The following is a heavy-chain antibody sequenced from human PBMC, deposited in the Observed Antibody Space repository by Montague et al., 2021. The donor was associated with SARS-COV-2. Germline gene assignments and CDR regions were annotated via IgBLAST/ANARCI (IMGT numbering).Heavy chain of an antibody. V-gene: IGHV4-39*07. Sequence: SETLSLTCTVSGGSISSSSYYWGWIRRPPGKGLEWIGSIYYSGSTYYNPSHKSRVTISVDTSKNQFSLKLNSVTVADTAVYYCARDPSRQLLLYPVGDYYYGMDVWGQGTTVTVSS. CDR3: ARDPSRQLLLYPVGDYYYGMDV. CDR1: GGSISSSSYY. D-gene: IGHD2-2*02. CDR2: IYYSGST. J-gene: IGHJ6*02.